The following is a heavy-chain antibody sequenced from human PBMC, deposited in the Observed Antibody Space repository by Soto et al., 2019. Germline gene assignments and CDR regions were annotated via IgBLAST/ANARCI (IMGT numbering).Heavy chain of an antibody. V-gene: IGHV6-1*01. CDR2: TYYRSKWYN. CDR1: GDSVSSNSAA. J-gene: IGHJ3*02. CDR3: AKEIGRSIAARDAFDI. Sequence: QSQTLSLTCAISGDSVSSNSAAWNWIRQSPSRGLEWLGRTYYRSKWYNDYAVSVKSRITINPDTSKNQCSRQLNSVTPEDTAVYYCAKEIGRSIAARDAFDIWGQGTMVTVSS. D-gene: IGHD6-6*01.